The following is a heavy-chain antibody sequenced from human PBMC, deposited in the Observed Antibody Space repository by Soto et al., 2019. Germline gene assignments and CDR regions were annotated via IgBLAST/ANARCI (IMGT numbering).Heavy chain of an antibody. D-gene: IGHD1-1*01. J-gene: IGHJ4*02. Sequence: QVLLQEPGPGVVKPAGTLSLTCVVSDKSISKDIWWHWVRQPPGQGLEWIVEVHHTKGALYNPALRSRGTVSADLFNSKIFLEVHSFGAADTAVYYCARAGFWNLDSWGQGTAVTVSS. V-gene: IGHV4-4*02. CDR2: VHHTKGA. CDR1: DKSISKDIW. CDR3: ARAGFWNLDS.